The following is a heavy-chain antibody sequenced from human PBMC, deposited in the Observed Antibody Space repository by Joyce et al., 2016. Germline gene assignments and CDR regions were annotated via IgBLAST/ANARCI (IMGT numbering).Heavy chain of an antibody. J-gene: IGHJ3*01. D-gene: IGHD3-9*01. Sequence: QVQLVQSGGEVKKPGASVKVSCKASGYTFISYPISWVRQAPGKGLEWMGWSSASSGDKKYAQKLQGRVTMTTDTSTNTAYMDLRRLRSDDTAVYYCAVGSIYRDAFDVWGQGTMVTVSS. CDR2: SSASSGDK. CDR3: AVGSIYRDAFDV. V-gene: IGHV1-18*01. CDR1: GYTFISYP.